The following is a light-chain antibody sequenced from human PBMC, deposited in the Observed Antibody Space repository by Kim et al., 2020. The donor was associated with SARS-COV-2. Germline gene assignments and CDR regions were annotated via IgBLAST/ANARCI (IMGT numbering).Light chain of an antibody. CDR3: QQHDSYPWT. CDR2: KAS. J-gene: IGKJ1*01. V-gene: IGKV1-5*03. CDR1: QPISSS. Sequence: ASGGDKVPISSRASQPISSSFAWYQQRAGKAPRLLIYKASSVETGVPSRFSGSGSGTEFTLTITSLQPDDFATYYCQQHDSYPWTFGQGTKVDIK.